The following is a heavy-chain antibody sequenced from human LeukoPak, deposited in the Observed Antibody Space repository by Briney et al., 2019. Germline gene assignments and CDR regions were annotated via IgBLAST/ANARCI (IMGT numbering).Heavy chain of an antibody. CDR2: ISSSSSYI. CDR1: GFTFSSYS. J-gene: IGHJ4*02. D-gene: IGHD3-22*01. CDR3: AGSTQPMIVHPYYFDY. Sequence: GGSLRLSCAASGFTFSSYSMNWVRQAPGKGLEWVSSISSSSSYIYYADSVKGRFTISRDNAKNSLYLQMNSLRAEDTAVYYCAGSTQPMIVHPYYFDYWGQGTLVTVSS. V-gene: IGHV3-21*01.